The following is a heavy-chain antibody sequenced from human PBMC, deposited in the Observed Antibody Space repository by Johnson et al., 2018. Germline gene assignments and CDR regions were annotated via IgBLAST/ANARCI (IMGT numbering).Heavy chain of an antibody. CDR1: GFTFSDYY. V-gene: IGHV3-11*01. Sequence: QVQLVESGGGLVKPGGSLRLSCAASGFTFSDYYLSWIRPAPGQGLECISYLSSSSSTIYYADSVKGRFTISRDNAKNSLYLQMHSLSAEDTAVYYCARDGIPVPEDVWGKGTTVTVSS. CDR3: ARDGIPVPEDV. D-gene: IGHD2-2*01. J-gene: IGHJ6*04. CDR2: LSSSSSTI.